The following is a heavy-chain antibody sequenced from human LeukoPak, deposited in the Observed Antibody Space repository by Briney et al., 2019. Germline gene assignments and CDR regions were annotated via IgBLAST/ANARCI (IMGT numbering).Heavy chain of an antibody. D-gene: IGHD3-10*01. CDR2: INLSAGTT. V-gene: IGHV1-46*01. Sequence: ASVKVSCKASGYTLTGYYMHWLRQAPGQGLEWMGVINLSAGTTNYAQKFQGRVTMTRDMSTSTVYMELSSLTSEDTAVYYCAREMGVGFTMGYFYYWGQGTLVTVSS. CDR1: GYTLTGYY. CDR3: AREMGVGFTMGYFYY. J-gene: IGHJ4*02.